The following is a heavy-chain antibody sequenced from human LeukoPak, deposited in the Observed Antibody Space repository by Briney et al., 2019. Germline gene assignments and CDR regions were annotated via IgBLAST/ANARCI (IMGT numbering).Heavy chain of an antibody. V-gene: IGHV3-20*04. D-gene: IGHD3-22*01. J-gene: IGHJ4*02. CDR1: GFTFDDYG. CDR2: INWNGGST. Sequence: PGGSLRLSCAASGFTFDDYGMSWVRQAPGKGLEWVSGINWNGGSTGYADSVKGRFTISRDNAKNSLYLQMNSLRAEDTAVYYCARDSSGYLGPRYYFDYWGQGTLVTVSS. CDR3: ARDSSGYLGPRYYFDY.